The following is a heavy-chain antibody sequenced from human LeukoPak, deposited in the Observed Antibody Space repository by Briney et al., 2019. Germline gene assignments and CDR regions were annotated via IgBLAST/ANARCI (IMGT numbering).Heavy chain of an antibody. D-gene: IGHD2-2*01. CDR2: IYYSGST. CDR3: VKSNSRYQPWTLDI. Sequence: SETLSLTCTVSGGSISSRSYYWGWIRQPPGKGLEWIGIIYYSGSTYSNPSLRSRVTISVDTSKNQFSLKLSSVTAADTAVYYCVKSNSRYQPWTLDIWGRGTMVTVSS. J-gene: IGHJ3*02. V-gene: IGHV4-39*01. CDR1: GGSISSRSYY.